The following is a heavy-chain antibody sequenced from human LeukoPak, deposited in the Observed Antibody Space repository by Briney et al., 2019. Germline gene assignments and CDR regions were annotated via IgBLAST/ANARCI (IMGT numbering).Heavy chain of an antibody. CDR3: ARGRRRAAAGHYYYYMDV. D-gene: IGHD6-13*01. CDR1: GYTFTSYD. V-gene: IGHV1-8*01. CDR2: MNPNSGNT. Sequence: ASVKVSCKASGYTFTSYDINWVRQATGQGLEWMGWMNPNSGNTGYAQKFQGRVTMTRNTSISTAYMGLSSLRSEDTAVYYCARGRRRAAAGHYYYYMDVWGKGTTVTVSS. J-gene: IGHJ6*03.